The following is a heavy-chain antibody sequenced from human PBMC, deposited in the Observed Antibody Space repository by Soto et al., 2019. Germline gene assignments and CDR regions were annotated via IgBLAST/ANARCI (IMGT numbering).Heavy chain of an antibody. D-gene: IGHD1-20*01. J-gene: IGHJ3*01. CDR3: ARLLEMPINEVRRDPFDA. CDR1: DGSITSNSSY. Sequence: SETLSLTCTVSDGSITSNSSYWGWIRQPPGKGLEWIGNIYYSGSTYYNPSLKSRVTISLDTSKNQHSLKLSSVTAADTAVYYCARLLEMPINEVRRDPFDAWGQWTMVT. V-gene: IGHV4-39*01. CDR2: IYYSGST.